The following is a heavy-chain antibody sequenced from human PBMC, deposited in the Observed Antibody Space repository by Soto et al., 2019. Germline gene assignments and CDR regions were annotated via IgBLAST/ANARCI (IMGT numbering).Heavy chain of an antibody. V-gene: IGHV1-69*02. Sequence: QVQLVQSGAEVKKPGSSVKVSCKASGGTFSSYTISWVRQAPGQGLEWMGRIIPILGIANYAQKFQGRVTITADKSTSTAYMELSSLRSEDTAVYYCARAYGSGSFHYYYYGMDVWGQGTTVTVSS. J-gene: IGHJ6*02. CDR3: ARAYGSGSFHYYYYGMDV. D-gene: IGHD3-10*01. CDR2: IIPILGIA. CDR1: GGTFSSYT.